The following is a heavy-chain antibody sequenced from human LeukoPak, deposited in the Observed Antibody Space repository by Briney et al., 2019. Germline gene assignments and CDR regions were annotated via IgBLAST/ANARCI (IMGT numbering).Heavy chain of an antibody. Sequence: GGSLRLSCAASGFTFSSYSMNWVRQAPGKGLEWVSYISSSSSTIYYADSVKGRFTISRDNAKNSLYLQMNSLRAEDTAVYYCVRGGLVDGDPYWYFDLWGRGTLVTVSS. J-gene: IGHJ2*01. CDR2: ISSSSSTI. V-gene: IGHV3-48*01. CDR3: VRGGLVDGDPYWYFDL. CDR1: GFTFSSYS. D-gene: IGHD2-21*02.